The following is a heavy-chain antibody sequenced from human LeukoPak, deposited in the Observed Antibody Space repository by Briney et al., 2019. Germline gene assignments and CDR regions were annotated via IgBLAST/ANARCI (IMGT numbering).Heavy chain of an antibody. CDR1: GGTFSRHA. CDR3: ATRDADYEYYFDY. D-gene: IGHD4-17*01. CDR2: IIPNFGTP. V-gene: IGHV1-69*13. J-gene: IGHJ4*02. Sequence: ASVKVSCKASGGTFSRHAISWVRQAPGQGLEWMGGIIPNFGTPHLAQNFQDRVTITADESTTTVYMEMRSLTSEDTAIFYCATRDADYEYYFDYWGQGTLVTVSS.